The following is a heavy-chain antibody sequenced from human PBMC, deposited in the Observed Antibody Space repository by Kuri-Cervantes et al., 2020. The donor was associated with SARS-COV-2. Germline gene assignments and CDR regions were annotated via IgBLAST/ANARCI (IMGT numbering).Heavy chain of an antibody. J-gene: IGHJ4*02. V-gene: IGHV4-59*01. Sequence: ESLKISCTVSGGSISSYYWSWIRQPPGKGLEWIGYIYYSGSTNYNPSLKSRVTISVDTSKNQFSLKLSSVTAADTAVHYCARMYYDFWSGYYKCYFDYWGQGTLVTVSS. CDR2: IYYSGST. CDR3: ARMYYDFWSGYYKCYFDY. D-gene: IGHD3-3*01. CDR1: GGSISSYY.